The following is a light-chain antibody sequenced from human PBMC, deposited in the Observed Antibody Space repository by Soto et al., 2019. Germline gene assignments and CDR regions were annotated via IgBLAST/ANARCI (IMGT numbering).Light chain of an antibody. Sequence: EIVLTQSPGTLSLSPGERATLSCRASQRVTSSYLAWYQQKPGQAPRLLIYGSSSRATGIPDRFSGSGSGTDFTLTISRLEPEDFAVYYCQQYVSSRGYTFGQGTKLEIK. CDR3: QQYVSSRGYT. CDR2: GSS. J-gene: IGKJ2*01. V-gene: IGKV3-20*01. CDR1: QRVTSSY.